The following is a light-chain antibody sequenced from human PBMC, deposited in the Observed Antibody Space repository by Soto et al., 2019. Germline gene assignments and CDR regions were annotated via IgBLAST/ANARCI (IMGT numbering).Light chain of an antibody. J-gene: IGLJ3*02. CDR3: WSYAGSSWV. CDR1: SSDVGGYNY. CDR2: DVI. V-gene: IGLV2-11*01. Sequence: QSVLTQPRSVSGSPGQPVTISCTGTSSDVGGYNYVSWYQQHPGKAPKIVIYDVIMRPSGVPARFSGSKSGNTASLTISGLQVEEDGDYYCWSYAGSSWVFGGGTKLTAL.